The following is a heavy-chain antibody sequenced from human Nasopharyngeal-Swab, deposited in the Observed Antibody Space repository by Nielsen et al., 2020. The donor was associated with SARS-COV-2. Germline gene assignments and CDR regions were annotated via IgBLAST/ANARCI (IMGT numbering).Heavy chain of an antibody. V-gene: IGHV3-49*02. CDR2: IRSKAYGGTT. D-gene: IGHD3-16*02. J-gene: IGHJ5*02. Sequence: WIRQPPRKGLEWVGFIRSKAYGGTTEYAASVKGRFTISRDDSKSIAYLQMNSLKTEDTAVYYCTRSYDYVWGSYRKSWGQGTLVTVSS. CDR3: TRSYDYVWGSYRKS.